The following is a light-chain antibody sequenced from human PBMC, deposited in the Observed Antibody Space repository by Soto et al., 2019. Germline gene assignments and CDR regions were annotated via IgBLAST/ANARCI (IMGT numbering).Light chain of an antibody. V-gene: IGKV3-15*01. CDR3: QHYNTWPLT. CDR1: QNINNK. CDR2: GAS. Sequence: EIVVTQSPATLSLSPGQRATLSCRTSQNINNKLVWYQQKPGQAPRLLIYGASTRATGIPARFSGSGSGTEFTLPISSLQSEDFAVYSCQHYNTWPLTFGGGTKVETK. J-gene: IGKJ4*01.